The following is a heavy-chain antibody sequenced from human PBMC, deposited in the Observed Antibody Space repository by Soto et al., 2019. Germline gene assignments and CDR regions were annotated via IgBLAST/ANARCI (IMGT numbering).Heavy chain of an antibody. Sequence: EVQLVESGGGIVQPGGSLRLSWSVSGFTFSSHWMHWVRQAPGKGLVWVSRISTDGSRTTYADSVKGRVTISRDNAKNTLYLDMSSLRAEDTAVYYCARDMLGPRAFDYWGQGTLVTVSS. CDR3: ARDMLGPRAFDY. CDR1: GFTFSSHW. J-gene: IGHJ4*02. D-gene: IGHD3-10*02. CDR2: ISTDGSRT. V-gene: IGHV3-74*01.